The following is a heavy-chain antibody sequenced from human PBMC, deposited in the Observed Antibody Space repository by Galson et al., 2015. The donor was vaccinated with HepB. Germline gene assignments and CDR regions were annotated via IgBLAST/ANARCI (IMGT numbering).Heavy chain of an antibody. CDR2: IGTDGYTT. J-gene: IGHJ1*01. V-gene: IGHV3-64D*06. D-gene: IGHD1-26*01. CDR1: GFIFSRYA. Sequence: SLRLSCAASGFIFSRYALHWVRQAPGKGLQYVSAIGTDGYTTYHADSVKGRFSISRDNSKNTFYLQMSSLRTEDTAVYYCVTWDQHWGPGTLVTVSS. CDR3: VTWDQH.